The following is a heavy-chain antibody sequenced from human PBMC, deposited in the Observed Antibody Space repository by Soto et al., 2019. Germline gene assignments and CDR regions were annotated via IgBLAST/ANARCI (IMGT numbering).Heavy chain of an antibody. J-gene: IGHJ4*02. Sequence: ASVKVSCKASGYAFTSYAMHWVRQAPGQRLEWMGWINAGNGNTKYSQKFQGRVTITRDTSASTAYMELSSLRSEDTAVYYCARELRFLEWLLSYWGQGTLVTVS. D-gene: IGHD3-3*01. CDR1: GYAFTSYA. V-gene: IGHV1-3*01. CDR2: INAGNGNT. CDR3: ARELRFLEWLLSY.